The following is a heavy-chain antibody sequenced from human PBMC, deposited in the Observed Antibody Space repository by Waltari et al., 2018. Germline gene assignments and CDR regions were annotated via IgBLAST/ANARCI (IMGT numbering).Heavy chain of an antibody. CDR1: GGSFSGYY. V-gene: IGHV4-34*01. CDR2: INHSGST. Sequence: QVQLQQWGAGLLKPSETLSLTCAVYGGSFSGYYWSWIRQPPGKGLDGIGEINHSGSTNYNPSLKSRVTISVDTSKNQFSLKLSSVTAADTAVYYCARGPYCSSTSCRAYYYYYYMDVWGKGTTVTVSS. CDR3: ARGPYCSSTSCRAYYYYYYMDV. J-gene: IGHJ6*03. D-gene: IGHD2-2*01.